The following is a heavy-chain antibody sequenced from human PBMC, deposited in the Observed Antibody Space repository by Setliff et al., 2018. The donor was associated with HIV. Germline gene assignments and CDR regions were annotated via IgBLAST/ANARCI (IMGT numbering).Heavy chain of an antibody. D-gene: IGHD3-3*01. Sequence: SQTLSLTCTVSGDSISSGSYYWSWIRQHPGKGLEWIGYIHYSGSTHYNPSLDSRLTISVDTSQNRFSLKLSSVTAADTAVYFCARAHHDFWSGYCPFDYWGQGTLDTVSS. V-gene: IGHV4-31*03. CDR2: IHYSGST. CDR3: ARAHHDFWSGYCPFDY. CDR1: GDSISSGSYY. J-gene: IGHJ4*02.